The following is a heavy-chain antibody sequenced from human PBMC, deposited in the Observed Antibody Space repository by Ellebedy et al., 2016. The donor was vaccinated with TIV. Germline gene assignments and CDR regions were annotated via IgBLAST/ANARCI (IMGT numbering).Heavy chain of an antibody. CDR2: IYPGESDA. D-gene: IGHD3-10*01. Sequence: GESLKISCKGSGYDFTGFWIGWVRQMPGKGLEYMGIIYPGESDARYSPSFQGQVTISADKSISTAYLQWSSLKASDTAMYYCARHQWFGELYNAFDIWGQGTMVTVSS. CDR3: ARHQWFGELYNAFDI. CDR1: GYDFTGFW. J-gene: IGHJ3*02. V-gene: IGHV5-51*01.